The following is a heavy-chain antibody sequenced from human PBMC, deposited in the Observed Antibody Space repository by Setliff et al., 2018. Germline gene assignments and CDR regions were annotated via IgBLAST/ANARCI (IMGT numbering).Heavy chain of an antibody. CDR3: VRDAGWQYDDYAGVYFPH. V-gene: IGHV1-18*01. Sequence: ASVKVSCKASGYTLTSYGVSWVRQAPGQGLEWMGWISTYTANTKYAQRFQGRVTMTTDTSTSTAYMELRSLRSDDTAVYYCVRDAGWQYDDYAGVYFPHWGQGTLVTVSS. D-gene: IGHD4-17*01. CDR1: GYTLTSYG. CDR2: ISTYTANT. J-gene: IGHJ1*01.